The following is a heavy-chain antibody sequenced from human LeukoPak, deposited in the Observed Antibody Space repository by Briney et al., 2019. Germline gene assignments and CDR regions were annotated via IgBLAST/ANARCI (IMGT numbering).Heavy chain of an antibody. CDR3: AKDSYADHALGLNWFDP. J-gene: IGHJ5*02. CDR2: ISGGGGST. CDR1: GFIFEGYA. D-gene: IGHD5-18*01. V-gene: IGHV3-43*02. Sequence: GGSLRLSCAASGFIFEGYAMHWVRQAPGKGLEWVSFISGGGGSTNYADSVKGRFTVSRDNSKSYLYLQMNSLKTEDTAFYYCAKDSYADHALGLNWFDPRGQGTLVIVSS.